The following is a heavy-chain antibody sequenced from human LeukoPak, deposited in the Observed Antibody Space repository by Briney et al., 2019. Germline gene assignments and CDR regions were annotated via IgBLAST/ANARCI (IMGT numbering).Heavy chain of an antibody. CDR2: INPNSGGT. CDR3: ARCGSGSYYRSYYYYMDV. J-gene: IGHJ6*03. CDR1: GYTFTGYY. Sequence: ASVKVSCKASGYTFTGYYMHWVRQAPGQGLEWMGWINPNSGGTNYAQKLQGRVTMTTDTSTSTAYMELRSLRSDDTAVYYCARCGSGSYYRSYYYYMDVWGKGTTVTVSS. D-gene: IGHD3-10*01. V-gene: IGHV1-2*02.